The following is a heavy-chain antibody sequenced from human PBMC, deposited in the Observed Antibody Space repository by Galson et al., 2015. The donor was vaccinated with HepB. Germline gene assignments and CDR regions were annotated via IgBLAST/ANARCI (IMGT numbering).Heavy chain of an antibody. J-gene: IGHJ4*02. V-gene: IGHV3-23*01. Sequence: SLRLSCAASGLTFTNYGMTWVRQAPGKGLEWVSSISVSGEDAYYADSMKGRITISRDNSKNTLFLQMDSLRAEDTAVYYCARDISSYYYGSSAYSKTYWGQGTLVIVSS. CDR1: GLTFTNYG. D-gene: IGHD3-22*01. CDR3: ARDISSYYYGSSAYSKTY. CDR2: ISVSGEDA.